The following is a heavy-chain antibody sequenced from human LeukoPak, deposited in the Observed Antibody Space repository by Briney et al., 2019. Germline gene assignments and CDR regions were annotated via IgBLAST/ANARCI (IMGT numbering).Heavy chain of an antibody. CDR1: GYSISSGYY. D-gene: IGHD3-22*01. CDR2: IYHSGNT. CDR3: ARGPKRSPGYYDSSGYYY. J-gene: IGHJ4*02. V-gene: IGHV4-38-2*02. Sequence: PSETLSLTCTVSGYSISSGYYWGWIRQPPGKGLEWIGSIYHSGNTYYNPSLQSRVTISVDTSRNQFSLKLSSVTAADTAVYYCARGPKRSPGYYDSSGYYYWGQGTLVTVSS.